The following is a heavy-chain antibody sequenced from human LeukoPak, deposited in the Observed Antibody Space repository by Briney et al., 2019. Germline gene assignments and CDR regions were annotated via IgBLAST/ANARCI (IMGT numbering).Heavy chain of an antibody. D-gene: IGHD1-20*01. Sequence: GASVKVSCKASGGTFSSYAISWVRQAPGQGLEWMGGIIPIFGTANYAQKFQGRVTITAGESTSAAYMELSSLRSEDTAVYYCATRPEYNWNDGSAFDIWGQGTMSPSLQ. CDR2: IIPIFGTA. CDR3: ATRPEYNWNDGSAFDI. V-gene: IGHV1-69*13. J-gene: IGHJ3*02. CDR1: GGTFSSYA.